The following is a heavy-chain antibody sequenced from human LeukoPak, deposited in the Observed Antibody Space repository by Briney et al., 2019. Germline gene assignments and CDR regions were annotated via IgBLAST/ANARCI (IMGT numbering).Heavy chain of an antibody. CDR2: IYHSGST. CDR1: GFSISSGYY. V-gene: IGHV4-38-2*02. Sequence: SETLSLTCTVSGFSISSGYYWGWIRQPPGKGLEWIGTIYHSGSTYYNPSLKSRVTISVDTSKNQFSLKLSSVTAADTAVYYCILQRDAFDIWGQGTMVTVSS. CDR3: ILQRDAFDI. D-gene: IGHD5-24*01. J-gene: IGHJ3*02.